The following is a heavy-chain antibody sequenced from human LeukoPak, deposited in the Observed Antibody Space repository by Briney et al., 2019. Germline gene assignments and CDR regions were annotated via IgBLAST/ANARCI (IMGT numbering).Heavy chain of an antibody. CDR1: GFTFSSYW. Sequence: GGSLRLSCAASGFTFSSYWMTWVRQAPGKGLEWVAVISYDGSNKYYADSVKGRFTISRDNSKNTLYLRMNSLRAEDTAVFYCAKDYWTGYYESFDYWGQGTLVTVSS. V-gene: IGHV3-30*18. J-gene: IGHJ4*02. CDR3: AKDYWTGYYESFDY. D-gene: IGHD3/OR15-3a*01. CDR2: ISYDGSNK.